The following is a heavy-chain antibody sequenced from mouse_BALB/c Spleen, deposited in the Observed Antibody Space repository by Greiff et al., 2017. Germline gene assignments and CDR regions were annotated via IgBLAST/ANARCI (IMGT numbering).Heavy chain of an antibody. CDR1: GFTFSSYA. CDR3: ARGDDYHVYFDY. V-gene: IGHV5-6-5*01. J-gene: IGHJ2*01. Sequence: EVQVVESGGGLVKPGGSLKLSCAASGFTFSSYAMSWVRQTPEKRLEWVASISSGGSTYYPDSVKGRFTISRDNARNILYLQMSSLRSEDTAMYYCARGDDYHVYFDYWGQGTTLTVSS. D-gene: IGHD2-4*01. CDR2: ISSGGST.